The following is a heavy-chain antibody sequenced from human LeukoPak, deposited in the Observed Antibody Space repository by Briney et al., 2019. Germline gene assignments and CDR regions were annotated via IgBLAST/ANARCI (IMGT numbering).Heavy chain of an antibody. D-gene: IGHD6-19*01. J-gene: IGHJ4*02. V-gene: IGHV1-2*06. Sequence: GAAVKISFKVSGYPFTGYYMHWVRPAPGQGLEWMGRINPNSGGTNYAQKFQGRVTMTRDTSISTAYMELSRLRSDDTAVYYCARAGEWLVDYFDYWGQGTLVTVSS. CDR1: GYPFTGYY. CDR3: ARAGEWLVDYFDY. CDR2: INPNSGGT.